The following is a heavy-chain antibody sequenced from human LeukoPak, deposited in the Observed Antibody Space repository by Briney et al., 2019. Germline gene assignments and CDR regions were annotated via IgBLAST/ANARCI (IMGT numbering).Heavy chain of an antibody. CDR2: INPNSGGT. J-gene: IGHJ4*02. Sequence: ASVKVSCKASGYTFTGYYMHWVRQAPGQGLEWMGRINPNSGGTNYAQKFQGRVTMPRDTSISTAYMELSRLRSDDTAVYYCARTRITMVRGVHYFDYWGQGTLVTVSS. V-gene: IGHV1-2*06. CDR3: ARTRITMVRGVHYFDY. D-gene: IGHD3-10*01. CDR1: GYTFTGYY.